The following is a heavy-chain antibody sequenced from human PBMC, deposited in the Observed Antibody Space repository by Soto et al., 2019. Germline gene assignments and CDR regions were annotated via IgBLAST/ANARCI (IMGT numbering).Heavy chain of an antibody. J-gene: IGHJ4*02. CDR1: GGSFSGYY. Sequence: SETLSLTCAVYGGSFSGYYWSWIRQPPGKGLEWIGEINHSGSTNYNPSLKSRVTISVDTSKNQFSLKLSSVTAADTAVYYCARPKSRSSWYNYWGQGTLVTVSS. V-gene: IGHV4-34*01. CDR2: INHSGST. CDR3: ARPKSRSSWYNY. D-gene: IGHD6-13*01.